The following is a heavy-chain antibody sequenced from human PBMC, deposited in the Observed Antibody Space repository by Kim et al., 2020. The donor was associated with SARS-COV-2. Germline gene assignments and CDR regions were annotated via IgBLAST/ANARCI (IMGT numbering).Heavy chain of an antibody. V-gene: IGHV1-46*01. Sequence: YAQRFRGRVTMTRDTSASTVYMGLISLRSEDTAVYYCARGPDSSGYYCHYWGQGTLVAVSS. J-gene: IGHJ4*02. D-gene: IGHD3-22*01. CDR3: ARGPDSSGYYCHY.